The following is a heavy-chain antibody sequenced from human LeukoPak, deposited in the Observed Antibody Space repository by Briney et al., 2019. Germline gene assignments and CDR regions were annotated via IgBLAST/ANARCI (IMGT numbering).Heavy chain of an antibody. D-gene: IGHD3-16*02. Sequence: SETLSLTCSVSGGSISSYYWSWIRQPAGKGLEGIGRIYTSGSTNYNPSLKRRVTMSVDTSKNQFSLKLSSVTAADTAVYYCARDPGNDYVWGSYRYTPWYFDLWGRGTLVTVSS. CDR1: GGSISSYY. CDR3: ARDPGNDYVWGSYRYTPWYFDL. V-gene: IGHV4-4*07. CDR2: IYTSGST. J-gene: IGHJ2*01.